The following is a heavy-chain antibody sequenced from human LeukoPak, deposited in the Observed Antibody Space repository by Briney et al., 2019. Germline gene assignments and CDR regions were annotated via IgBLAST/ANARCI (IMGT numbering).Heavy chain of an antibody. Sequence: PSETLSLTCSVSGVSISSDYWSWIRQPAGKGLEWIGRIYSSGSTNYNPSLKSRVTISVDTSKNQFSLKLSSVTAADTAVYYCARDYCSGGSCYYLDYWGQGTLVTVSS. CDR1: GVSISSDY. CDR2: IYSSGST. D-gene: IGHD2-15*01. V-gene: IGHV4-4*07. J-gene: IGHJ4*02. CDR3: ARDYCSGGSCYYLDY.